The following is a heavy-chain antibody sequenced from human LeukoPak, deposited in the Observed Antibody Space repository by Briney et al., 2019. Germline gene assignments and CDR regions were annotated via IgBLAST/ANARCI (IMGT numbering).Heavy chain of an antibody. CDR1: GFTFSSYA. J-gene: IGHJ5*02. CDR3: AKDFDSSSWYFGWFDP. V-gene: IGHV3-23*01. D-gene: IGHD6-13*01. Sequence: GGSLRLSCAASGFTFSSYAMGWVRQAPGKGLEWVSAISGSGGSTYYADSVKGRFTISRDNSKNTLYLQMNSLRAEDTAVYYCAKDFDSSSWYFGWFDPWGQGTLVTVSS. CDR2: ISGSGGST.